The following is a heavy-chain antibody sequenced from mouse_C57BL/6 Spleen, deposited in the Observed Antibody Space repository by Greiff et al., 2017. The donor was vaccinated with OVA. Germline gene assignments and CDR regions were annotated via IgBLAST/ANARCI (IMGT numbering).Heavy chain of an antibody. CDR3: VRQKDYYDYDWYFDV. CDR2: IRSKSNNYAT. J-gene: IGHJ1*03. D-gene: IGHD2-4*01. Sequence: EVKLVESGGGLVQPKGSLKLSCAASGFSFNTYAMNWVRQAPGKGLEWVARIRSKSNNYATYYADSVKDRFTISRDDSESMLYLQMNNLKTEDTAMYYCVRQKDYYDYDWYFDVWGTGTTVTVSS. CDR1: GFSFNTYA. V-gene: IGHV10-1*01.